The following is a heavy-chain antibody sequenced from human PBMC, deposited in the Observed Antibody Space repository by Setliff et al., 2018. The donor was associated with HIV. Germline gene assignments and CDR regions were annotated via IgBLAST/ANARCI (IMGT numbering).Heavy chain of an antibody. CDR1: GGTFENYA. J-gene: IGHJ3*01. CDR3: ARLIPSAYFGPRQDAFDV. Sequence: SVKVSCKASGGTFENYAISWVRQAPGQGLEWMGKIIPIFDTTIYAEKFQGRITISADKSTATAYLELNSLGSEDSAIYYCARLIPSAYFGPRQDAFDVWGQGARVTVS. V-gene: IGHV1-69*06. CDR2: IIPIFDTT. D-gene: IGHD2-21*01.